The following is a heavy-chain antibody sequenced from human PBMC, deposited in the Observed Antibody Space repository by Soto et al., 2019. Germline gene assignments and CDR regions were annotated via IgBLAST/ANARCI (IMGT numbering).Heavy chain of an antibody. D-gene: IGHD1-1*01. CDR3: ARDRTPGYRDGMDA. Sequence: QIQLVQSGGEVERPGASVTVSCEASGYIFTTYGLSWVRQTPAHGLEWMGWISTDSGYTQYSQFLQGRVTMTRDTAANAGSMELSDLTSDDTGIYYCARDRTPGYRDGMDAWGQGTAVTVSS. V-gene: IGHV1-18*01. CDR2: ISTDSGYT. CDR1: GYIFTTYG. J-gene: IGHJ6*02.